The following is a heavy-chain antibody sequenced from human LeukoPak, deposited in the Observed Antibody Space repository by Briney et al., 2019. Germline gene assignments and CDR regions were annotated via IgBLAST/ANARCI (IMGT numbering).Heavy chain of an antibody. CDR1: GDAISNNAYY. J-gene: IGHJ6*03. CDR3: ARLISGSYYYYFYYYIDV. Sequence: SETLSLTCTVSGDAISNNAYYWGWIRQPPGKGLEWIGTVSYSGTTYYNPSLKSRVTMSVDTSKKEFSLRLTYVTAADTAVYYCARLISGSYYYYFYYYIDVWGKGTTVTVSS. D-gene: IGHD1-26*01. V-gene: IGHV4-39*01. CDR2: VSYSGTT.